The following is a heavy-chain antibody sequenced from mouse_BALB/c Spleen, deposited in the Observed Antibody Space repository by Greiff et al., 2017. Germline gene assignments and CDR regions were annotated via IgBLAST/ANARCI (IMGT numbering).Heavy chain of an antibody. CDR3: ARYRYDGAAWFAY. Sequence: VQLQQSGPGLVAPSQSLSITCTVSGFSLTSYGVHWVRQPPGKGLEWLGVIWAGGSTNYNSALMSRLSISKDNSKSQVFLKMNSLQTDDTAMYYCARYRYDGAAWFAYWGQGTLVTVSA. J-gene: IGHJ3*01. V-gene: IGHV2-9*02. D-gene: IGHD2-14*01. CDR2: IWAGGST. CDR1: GFSLTSYG.